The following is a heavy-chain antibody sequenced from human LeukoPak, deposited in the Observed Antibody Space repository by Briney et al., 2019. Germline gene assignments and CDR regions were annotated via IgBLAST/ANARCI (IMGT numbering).Heavy chain of an antibody. Sequence: GGSLRLSCAASGFXFSSYGMHWVRQAPGKGLEWGAVISYDGSNKYYADSVKGRFTISRDNSKNTLYLQMNSLRAEDTAVYYCAKSKGTTGTTGVDYWGQGTLVTVSS. V-gene: IGHV3-30*18. CDR1: GFXFSSYG. D-gene: IGHD1-1*01. CDR3: AKSKGTTGTTGVDY. J-gene: IGHJ4*02. CDR2: ISYDGSNK.